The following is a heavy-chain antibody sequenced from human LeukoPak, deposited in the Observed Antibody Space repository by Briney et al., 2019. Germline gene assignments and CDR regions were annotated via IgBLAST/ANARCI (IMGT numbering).Heavy chain of an antibody. CDR3: ASSRSGPEKYYYYYYMDV. CDR1: GGSISSSSYY. Sequence: SETLSLTCTVSGGSISSSSYYWGWIRQPPGKGLEWIGSIYYSGSTYYNPSLKSRVTISVDTSKNQFSLKLSSVTAADTAVYYCASSRSGPEKYYYYYYMDVWGKGTTVTVSS. J-gene: IGHJ6*03. V-gene: IGHV4-39*07. CDR2: IYYSGST.